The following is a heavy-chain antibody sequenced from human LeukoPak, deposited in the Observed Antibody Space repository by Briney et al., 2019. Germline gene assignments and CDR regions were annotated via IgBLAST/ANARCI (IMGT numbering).Heavy chain of an antibody. V-gene: IGHV1-8*01. CDR2: MNPNSGNT. J-gene: IGHJ6*02. CDR1: GYTFTSYD. CDR3: ARALSFAATPGYYYGMDV. Sequence: ASVKVSCKASGYTFTSYDINWERQATGQGLEWMGWMNPNSGNTGYAQKFQGRVTMTRNTSISTAYMELSILRSEDTAVYYCARALSFAATPGYYYGMDVWGQGTTVTVFS. D-gene: IGHD2-15*01.